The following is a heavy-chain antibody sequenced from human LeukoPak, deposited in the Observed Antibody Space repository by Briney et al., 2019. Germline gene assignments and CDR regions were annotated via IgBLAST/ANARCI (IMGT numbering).Heavy chain of an antibody. CDR1: GFTFSSYG. V-gene: IGHV3-30*18. D-gene: IGHD3-10*01. CDR2: ISYDGSNK. Sequence: GRSLRLSCAASGFTFSSYGMHWVRQAPGKGLEWVAVISYDGSNKYYADSVKGRFTISRDNSKNTLYLQMNSLRAEDTAVYYCAKELLWFGEKDYGMDVWGQGTTVTVSS. J-gene: IGHJ6*02. CDR3: AKELLWFGEKDYGMDV.